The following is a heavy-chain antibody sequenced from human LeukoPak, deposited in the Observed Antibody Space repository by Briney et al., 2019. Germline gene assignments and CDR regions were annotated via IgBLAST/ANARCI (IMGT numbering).Heavy chain of an antibody. Sequence: SETLSLTCTVSGGSISSYYWSWIRQPPGKGLEWIGYIYYSGSTNYNPSLKSRVTISVDTSKNQFSLKLSSVTAADTAVYYCARARYETRIWPKSRYDYYHYMDVWGKGTTVTVSS. CDR1: GGSISSYY. J-gene: IGHJ6*03. CDR2: IYYSGST. D-gene: IGHD3-3*01. CDR3: ARARYETRIWPKSRYDYYHYMDV. V-gene: IGHV4-59*01.